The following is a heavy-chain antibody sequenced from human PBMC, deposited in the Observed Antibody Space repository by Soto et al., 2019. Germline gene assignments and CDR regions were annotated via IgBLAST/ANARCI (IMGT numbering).Heavy chain of an antibody. V-gene: IGHV3-30*18. Sequence: PGGSLRLSCAASGFTFSSYGMHWVRQAPGKGLEWVAVISYDGSNKYYADSVKGRFTISRDNSKNTLYLQMNSLRAEDTAVYYCAKDRGGYYYGDFDYWGQGTLVTVSS. D-gene: IGHD3-22*01. CDR3: AKDRGGYYYGDFDY. J-gene: IGHJ4*02. CDR2: ISYDGSNK. CDR1: GFTFSSYG.